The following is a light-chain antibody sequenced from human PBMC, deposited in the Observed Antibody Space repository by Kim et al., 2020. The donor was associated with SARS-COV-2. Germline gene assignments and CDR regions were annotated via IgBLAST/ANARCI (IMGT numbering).Light chain of an antibody. CDR3: QQSYTFPRT. CDR2: RAS. CDR1: QSINSW. V-gene: IGKV1-39*01. Sequence: ASVGDRVTITCRASQSINSWLNWYQQKPGKAPHLMIYRASTVKSGVPPRFSGSASGTDFSLTISSLQPEDFSTYYCQQSYTFPRTFGQGTKVDIK. J-gene: IGKJ1*01.